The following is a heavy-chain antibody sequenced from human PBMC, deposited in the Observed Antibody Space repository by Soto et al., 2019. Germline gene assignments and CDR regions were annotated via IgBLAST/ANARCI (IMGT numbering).Heavy chain of an antibody. CDR3: ARSVFP. CDR2: IYYSGST. J-gene: IGHJ5*02. Sequence: PSETLSLTCTVSGGSISRGGYYWTWIRQHPGKGLEWIGYIYYSGSTYYNPSLKSRVTISVDTSKNQFSLKLSSVTAADKAFYYYARSVFPWGEVSLVTVSS. V-gene: IGHV4-31*03. CDR1: GGSISRGGYY.